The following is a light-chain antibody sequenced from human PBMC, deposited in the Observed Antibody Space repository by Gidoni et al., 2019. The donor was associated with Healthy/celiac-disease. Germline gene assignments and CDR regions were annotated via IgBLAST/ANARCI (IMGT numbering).Light chain of an antibody. CDR3: QQSYSTPLT. CDR1: QSISSY. Sequence: DIQMTQSPSSLSASVEDRLTITCRVSQSISSYLNSYQQKPGKAPKLLIYAASSLQSGVPSRFSGSGAGTDFTLTISSLQPEDFATYYCQQSYSTPLTFGGGTKVEIK. V-gene: IGKV1-39*01. J-gene: IGKJ4*01. CDR2: AAS.